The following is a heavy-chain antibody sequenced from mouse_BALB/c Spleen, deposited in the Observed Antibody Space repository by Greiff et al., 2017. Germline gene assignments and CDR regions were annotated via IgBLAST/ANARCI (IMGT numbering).Heavy chain of an antibody. D-gene: IGHD1-1*01. CDR1: GYTFTSYW. CDR2: IDPSDSET. CDR3: ARSPITTVVAGGFDV. V-gene: IGHV1-69*02. J-gene: IGHJ1*01. Sequence: VQLQQPGAELVKPGAPVKLSCKASGYTFTSYWMNWVKQRPGRGLEGIGRIDPSDSETNYNQKCKDKATLTVDKSSSTAYIQLSSLTSEDSAVYYCARSPITTVVAGGFDVWGAGTTVTVSS.